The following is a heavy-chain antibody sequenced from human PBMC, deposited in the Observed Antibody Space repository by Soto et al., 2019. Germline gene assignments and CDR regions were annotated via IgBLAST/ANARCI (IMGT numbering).Heavy chain of an antibody. J-gene: IGHJ4*02. CDR3: AKVPGLKQWLAAEY. CDR1: GDSVSSNSAA. D-gene: IGHD6-19*01. Sequence: KQSQTLSLTCAISGDSVSSNSAAWNWIRQSPSRGLEWLGRTYYRSKWYNDYAVSVKSRITINPDTSKNQFSLQLNSVTPEDTAVYYCAKVPGLKQWLAAEYWGQGTLVTVSS. V-gene: IGHV6-1*01. CDR2: TYYRSKWYN.